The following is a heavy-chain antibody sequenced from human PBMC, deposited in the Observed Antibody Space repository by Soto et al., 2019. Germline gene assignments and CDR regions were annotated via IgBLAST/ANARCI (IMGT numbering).Heavy chain of an antibody. D-gene: IGHD3-10*01. Sequence: ESGGGVVQPGRSLRLSCAASGFTFSSYAMHWVRQAPGKGLEWVAVISYDGSNKYYADSVKGRFTISRDNSKNTLYLQMNSLRAEDTAVYYCARDPGGGKFDPWGQGTLVTVSS. J-gene: IGHJ5*02. V-gene: IGHV3-30-3*01. CDR1: GFTFSSYA. CDR3: ARDPGGGKFDP. CDR2: ISYDGSNK.